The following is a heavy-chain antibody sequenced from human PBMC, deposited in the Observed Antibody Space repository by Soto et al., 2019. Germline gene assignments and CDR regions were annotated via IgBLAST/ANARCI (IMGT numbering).Heavy chain of an antibody. CDR2: IIPIFGTA. Sequence: SVKVSCKASGGTFSSYAISWVRQAPGQGLEWMGGIIPIFGTANYAQKFQGRVTITADESTSTAYMELSSLRSEDTAVYYCARVGNYYGSGSYSHEFWGQGTLVTVSS. J-gene: IGHJ4*02. CDR3: ARVGNYYGSGSYSHEF. V-gene: IGHV1-69*13. D-gene: IGHD3-10*01. CDR1: GGTFSSYA.